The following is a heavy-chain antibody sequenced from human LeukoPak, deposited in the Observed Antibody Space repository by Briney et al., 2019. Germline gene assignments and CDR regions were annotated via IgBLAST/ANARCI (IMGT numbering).Heavy chain of an antibody. CDR2: TYYRSTWYN. V-gene: IGHV6-1*01. J-gene: IGHJ5*02. CDR3: ARRLTQYDCFDP. Sequence: SQTLSLTRAISGDGVSSNSVTWNWIRQSPSRGLEWLGRTYYRSTWYNDYAVSVRGRITVNPDTSKNQFSLYLNSVTPEDTAVYYCARRLTQYDCFDPWGQGILVTVSS. CDR1: GDGVSSNSVT. D-gene: IGHD2-2*01.